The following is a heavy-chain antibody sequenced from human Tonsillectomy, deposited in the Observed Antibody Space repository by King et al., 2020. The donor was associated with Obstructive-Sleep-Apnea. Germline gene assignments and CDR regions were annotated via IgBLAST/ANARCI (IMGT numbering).Heavy chain of an antibody. CDR3: TTDYHYGWDYFDS. CDR1: GLTFNRAW. V-gene: IGHV3-15*01. D-gene: IGHD5-12*01. CDR2: FKSKTDGGTT. Sequence: VQLVESGGGLVKPGGSLRLSCAASGLTFNRAWMSWVRQAPGKGLEWVGRFKSKTDGGTTDYAAPVKGRFTISRDASKNTLYLQMNSLKTEDTAVYYCTTDYHYGWDYFDSWGQGTLVTVSS. J-gene: IGHJ4*02.